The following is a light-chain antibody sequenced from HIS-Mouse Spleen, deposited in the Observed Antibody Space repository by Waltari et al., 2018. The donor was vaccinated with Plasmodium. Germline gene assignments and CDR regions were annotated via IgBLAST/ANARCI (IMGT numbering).Light chain of an antibody. J-gene: IGLJ3*02. Sequence: SYALTQPPSVSVSPGQTARITCSGDALPKQYAYWYQQKSGQAPVLVIYEENKRPSGIPEGFAGSSTGTMATLTISGAQVEDEADYYCYSTDSSGNHRVFGGGTKLTVL. CDR1: ALPKQY. CDR3: YSTDSSGNHRV. V-gene: IGLV3-10*01. CDR2: EEN.